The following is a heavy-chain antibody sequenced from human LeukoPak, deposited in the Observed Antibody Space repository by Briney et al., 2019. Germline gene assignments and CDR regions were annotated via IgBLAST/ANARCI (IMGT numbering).Heavy chain of an antibody. CDR2: IYTSGST. V-gene: IGHV4-4*07. CDR1: GDSITSYY. D-gene: IGHD6-19*01. J-gene: IGHJ4*02. Sequence: SETLSLTCLVSGDSITSYYWTWIRQPAGKGLEWIGRIYTSGSTNYNPSLKSRVTMSLDTSKNQFSLNLSSVTAADTAVYYCARGDSSGWPGYYFDYWGQGTLVTVSS. CDR3: ARGDSSGWPGYYFDY.